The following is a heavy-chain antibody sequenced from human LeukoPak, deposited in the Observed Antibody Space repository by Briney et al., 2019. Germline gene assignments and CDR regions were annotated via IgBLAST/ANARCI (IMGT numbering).Heavy chain of an antibody. D-gene: IGHD6-6*01. CDR2: INHSGST. J-gene: IGHJ6*03. Sequence: SETLSLTCAVYGGSFSGYYWSWIRQPPGKGLEWIGEINHSGSTTHNPSLKIRVTISVDTSKNQFSLKLSSVTAADTAVYYCARARSSSGSRYYYYYYMDVWGKGTTVTASS. CDR1: GGSFSGYY. V-gene: IGHV4-34*01. CDR3: ARARSSSGSRYYYYYYMDV.